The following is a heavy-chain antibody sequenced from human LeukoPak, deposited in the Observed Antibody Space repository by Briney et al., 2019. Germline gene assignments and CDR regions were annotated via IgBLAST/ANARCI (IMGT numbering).Heavy chain of an antibody. CDR2: IYPGDFDT. Sequence: GVSLKISCKGSGYSFTSYWIGWVRQMPGKGLEWMGIIYPGDFDTRYSPSFQGQVTISADKSISTAYLQWSSLKASDTAMYYCAISLITGTAGVHYYYMDVWGKGTTVTVSS. J-gene: IGHJ6*03. D-gene: IGHD1-7*01. CDR1: GYSFTSYW. CDR3: AISLITGTAGVHYYYMDV. V-gene: IGHV5-51*01.